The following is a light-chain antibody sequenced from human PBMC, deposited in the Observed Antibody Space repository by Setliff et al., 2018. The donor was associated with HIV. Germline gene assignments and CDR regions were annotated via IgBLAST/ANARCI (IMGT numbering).Light chain of an antibody. CDR3: GSFTGTTTL. CDR1: SSDVESYNL. V-gene: IGLV2-14*02. CDR2: DVN. J-gene: IGLJ1*01. Sequence: QSALAQPASVSGSPGQSITISCTGTSSDVESYNLVSWYQQHPGKAPKLIIYDVNNRPSGISTRFSGSKSGTTASLTISGLQAEDEADYYCGSFTGTTTLFGLGTKGTVL.